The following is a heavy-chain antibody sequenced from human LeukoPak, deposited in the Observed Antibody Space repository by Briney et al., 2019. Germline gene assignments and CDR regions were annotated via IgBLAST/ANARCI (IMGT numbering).Heavy chain of an antibody. Sequence: GRSLRLSCVASGFSFSDFGLHWVRQAPGKGLEWVAVMWYDGRRTYYADSVKGRFTISRDTSKNTLYLQMSSLRAEDTAVYYCARDIDTTSHYGWFDPWGQGTLVTVSS. V-gene: IGHV3-33*01. J-gene: IGHJ5*02. CDR3: ARDIDTTSHYGWFDP. CDR1: GFSFSDFG. D-gene: IGHD2/OR15-2a*01. CDR2: MWYDGRRT.